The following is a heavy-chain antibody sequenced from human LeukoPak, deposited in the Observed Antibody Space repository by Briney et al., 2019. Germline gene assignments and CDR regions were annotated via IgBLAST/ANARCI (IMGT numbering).Heavy chain of an antibody. D-gene: IGHD5-24*01. Sequence: GGSLRLSCAASGFTFSSYWMSWVRQAPGKGLEWVAVMSYDGSNKYYADSVKGRFTISRDNSKNTLYLQMNSLRAEDTAVYYCAKGSLYGGYNDYFDYWGQGTLVTVSS. CDR2: MSYDGSNK. J-gene: IGHJ4*02. CDR1: GFTFSSYW. CDR3: AKGSLYGGYNDYFDY. V-gene: IGHV3-30*18.